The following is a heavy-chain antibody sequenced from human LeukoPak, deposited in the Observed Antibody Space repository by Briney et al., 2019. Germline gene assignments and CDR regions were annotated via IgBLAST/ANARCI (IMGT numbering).Heavy chain of an antibody. CDR3: AKDAQYGDEYFDY. CDR2: ISWSGSYV. CDR1: GFTAGGYA. J-gene: IGHJ4*02. Sequence: GGSLRLSCAISGFTAGGYAMNWVRQAPGKGLEWVSSISWSGSYVYYADSVRGRFTISRDNAKSSVYLQMDSLRAEDTAVYYCAKDAQYGDEYFDYWGQGTLVTVSS. D-gene: IGHD4-17*01. V-gene: IGHV3-21*01.